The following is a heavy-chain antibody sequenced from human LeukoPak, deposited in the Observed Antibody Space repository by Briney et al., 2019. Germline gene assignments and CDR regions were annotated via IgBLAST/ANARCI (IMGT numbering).Heavy chain of an antibody. CDR1: GGSIISYY. CDR3: ARVTKYTSMDV. Sequence: PSETLSLTCTVSGGSIISYYWSWIRQPPGKGLEWIGYIYYSGSTNYNPSLKSRVTISVDTSKNQFSLKLSSVTAADTAVYYCARVTKYTSMDVWGKGTTVTVSS. J-gene: IGHJ6*03. CDR2: IYYSGST. D-gene: IGHD6-6*01. V-gene: IGHV4-59*01.